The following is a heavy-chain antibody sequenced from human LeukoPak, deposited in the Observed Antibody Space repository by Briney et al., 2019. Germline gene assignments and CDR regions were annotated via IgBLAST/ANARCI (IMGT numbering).Heavy chain of an antibody. CDR2: INWNGGST. V-gene: IGHV3-20*04. Sequence: GGSLRLSCAASGFTFDDYGMSWVRQAPGKGLEWVSGINWNGGSTGYADSVKGRFTISRDSAKNSLYLQMNSLRAEDTALYYCARRAGYCSSTSCSFDYWGQGTLVTVSS. CDR3: ARRAGYCSSTSCSFDY. J-gene: IGHJ4*02. CDR1: GFTFDDYG. D-gene: IGHD2-2*01.